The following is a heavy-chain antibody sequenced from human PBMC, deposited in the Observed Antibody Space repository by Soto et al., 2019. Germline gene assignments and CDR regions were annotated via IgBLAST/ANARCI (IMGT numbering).Heavy chain of an antibody. CDR3: ARALYFTTLRGYSKYYDGMDV. Sequence: GASVKVSCKASGYTFTNSGISWVRQAPGQGLEWMGWISTDNGNTNYAQHLQGRVSMTTDTSTSTAYMDLRSLRSDDTAVYYCARALYFTTLRGYSKYYDGMDVWGQGTTVTVSS. V-gene: IGHV1-18*01. D-gene: IGHD2-8*01. J-gene: IGHJ6*02. CDR2: ISTDNGNT. CDR1: GYTFTNSG.